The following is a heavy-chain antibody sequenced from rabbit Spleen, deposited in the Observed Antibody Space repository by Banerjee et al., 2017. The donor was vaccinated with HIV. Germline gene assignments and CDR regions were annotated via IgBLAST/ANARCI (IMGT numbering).Heavy chain of an antibody. V-gene: IGHV1S40*01. CDR3: ARDLYGSSDAYYFDL. CDR1: GFSFSRAFD. Sequence: QQLVESGGGLVKPGASLTLTCTASGFSFSRAFDVCWVRQAPGKGLEWIACIYTGNGDTYYASWAKGRSTISKSSNTVDLKMTSLTAADTATYFCARDLYGSSDAYYFDLWGPGTLVTVS. J-gene: IGHJ6*01. CDR2: IYTGNGDT. D-gene: IGHD1-1*01.